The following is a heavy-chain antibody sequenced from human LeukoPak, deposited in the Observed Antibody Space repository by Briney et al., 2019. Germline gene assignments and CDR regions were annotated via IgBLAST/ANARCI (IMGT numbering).Heavy chain of an antibody. CDR3: ARDLHYYVAMDV. V-gene: IGHV3-23*01. CDR1: GLTFSRYA. D-gene: IGHD3-10*02. Sequence: GGSLRLSCAASGLTFSRYAMSWVRQAPGKGLEWVSAISASGGSTYYADSVKGRFTISRDNSKNILFLHLNSLRAEDTALYYCARDLHYYVAMDVWGQGTTVTVSS. CDR2: ISASGGST. J-gene: IGHJ6*02.